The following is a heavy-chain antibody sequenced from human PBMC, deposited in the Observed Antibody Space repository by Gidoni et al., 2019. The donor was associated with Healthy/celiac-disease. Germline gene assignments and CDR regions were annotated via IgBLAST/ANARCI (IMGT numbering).Heavy chain of an antibody. V-gene: IGHV3-21*01. CDR1: GSTFSSYS. CDR2: ISSSSGYI. D-gene: IGHD2-2*01. Sequence: EVQLVESGGGLVKPGGSLRLSCAASGSTFSSYSMNWVRQAPGKGLEWVSSISSSSGYIYYADSVKGRFTISRDNAKNSLYLQMNSLRAEDTAVYYCARASREVVVPAAYYYMDVWGKGTTVTVSS. CDR3: ARASREVVVPAAYYYMDV. J-gene: IGHJ6*03.